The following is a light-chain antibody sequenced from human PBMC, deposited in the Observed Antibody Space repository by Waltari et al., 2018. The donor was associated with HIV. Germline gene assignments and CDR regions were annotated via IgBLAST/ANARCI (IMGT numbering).Light chain of an antibody. CDR2: EGS. CDR1: NSDVGSYNL. Sequence: QSALTQPASVSGSPGQSITISCTGTNSDVGSYNLVSWYQQHPGKAPKLMVYEGSKRPSGGSNRFSGSKSGNTTSLTISGLQAEDEADYYCCSYAGSNTFVFGTGTKVTVL. V-gene: IGLV2-23*03. CDR3: CSYAGSNTFV. J-gene: IGLJ1*01.